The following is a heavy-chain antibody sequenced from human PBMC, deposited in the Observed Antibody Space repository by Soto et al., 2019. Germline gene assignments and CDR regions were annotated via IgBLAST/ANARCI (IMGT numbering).Heavy chain of an antibody. Sequence: GGSLRLSCAASGFTFNNYALNWVRQAPGKGLEWVSTISKSGDNTHYSESVKGRSTISRDNSKNPLYLQMNSLRAEDTALYYCARDPSTGYADYWGQGTLVTVSS. CDR3: ARDPSTGYADY. J-gene: IGHJ4*02. CDR2: ISKSGDNT. CDR1: GFTFNNYA. V-gene: IGHV3-23*01. D-gene: IGHD3-9*01.